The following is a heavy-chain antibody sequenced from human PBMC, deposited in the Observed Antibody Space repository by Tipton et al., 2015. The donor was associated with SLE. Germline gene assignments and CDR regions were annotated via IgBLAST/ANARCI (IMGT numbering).Heavy chain of an antibody. CDR2: ISHRGNT. CDR1: GGSFRDYY. V-gene: IGHV4-34*01. D-gene: IGHD2-2*01. CDR3: AREGRYPYYYYYMDV. J-gene: IGHJ6*03. Sequence: TLSLTCAVYGGSFRDYYWSWIRQPPGKGLEWIGEISHRGNTNYNPSLNSRVSISVDRSNNQFTLKLTSVTAADTAVYYCAREGRYPYYYYYMDVWGKGTTVTVSS.